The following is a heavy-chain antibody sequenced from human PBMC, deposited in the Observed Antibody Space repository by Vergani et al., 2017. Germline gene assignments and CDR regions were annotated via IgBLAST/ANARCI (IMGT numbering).Heavy chain of an antibody. D-gene: IGHD2-15*01. CDR2: IYSGGST. CDR1: GFTVSSNY. Sequence: EVQLVESGGGLIQPGGSLRLSCAASGFTVSSNYMSWVRQAPGKGLEGVSVIYSGGSTYYADSVKGRFTISRDNSKNTLYLQMNSLRAEDTAVYDCARDHDGSGGSRYGRGFGYWGQGTLVTVSS. J-gene: IGHJ4*02. V-gene: IGHV3-53*01. CDR3: ARDHDGSGGSRYGRGFGY.